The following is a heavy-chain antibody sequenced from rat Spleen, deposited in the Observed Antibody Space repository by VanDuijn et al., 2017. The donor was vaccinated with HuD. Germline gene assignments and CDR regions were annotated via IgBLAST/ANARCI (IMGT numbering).Heavy chain of an antibody. V-gene: IGHV5S13*01. Sequence: EVQLVESGGGLVQPGRSLKLSCAASGFTFSNYGMAWVRQTPKKVLEWVASISTGGGNTYYRDSVKCRFTISRDNAKSTLYLQVDSLESEDTATFYCARQRWDVMDAWGQGVSVTVSS. CDR3: ARQRWDVMDA. CDR2: ISTGGGNT. CDR1: GFTFSNYG. J-gene: IGHJ4*01.